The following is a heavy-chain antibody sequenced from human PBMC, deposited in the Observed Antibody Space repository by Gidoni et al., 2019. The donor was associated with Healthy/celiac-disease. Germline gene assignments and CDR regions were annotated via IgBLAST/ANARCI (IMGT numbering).Heavy chain of an antibody. CDR3: ARPYLAYTIDYFDY. CDR2: ISSSSSYI. V-gene: IGHV3-21*01. CDR1: GFTFSSYS. J-gene: IGHJ4*02. Sequence: EVQLVESGGGLVKPGGSLRLSCAASGFTFSSYSMNWVRQAPGKGLEWVSSISSSSSYIYYADSVKGRFTISRDNAKNSLYLQMNSLRAEDTAVYYCARPYLAYTIDYFDYWGQGTLVTVSS. D-gene: IGHD3-3*01.